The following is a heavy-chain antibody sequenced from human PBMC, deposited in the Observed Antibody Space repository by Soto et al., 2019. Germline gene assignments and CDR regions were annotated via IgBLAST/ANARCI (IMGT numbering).Heavy chain of an antibody. CDR2: IIPTIGTT. J-gene: IGHJ4*02. V-gene: IGHV1-69*12. CDR1: GDTFTIFA. D-gene: IGHD5-12*01. CDR3: ARDLGSGYDPGDY. Sequence: QVQLVQSGAEVKKPGSSVKVSCKASGDTFTIFAISWVRQAPGQGLEWMGGIIPTIGTTNYAQRFQGSITITGDESTDTAYMELSSLKSEDTAVYYCARDLGSGYDPGDYWGQGTLVTVSS.